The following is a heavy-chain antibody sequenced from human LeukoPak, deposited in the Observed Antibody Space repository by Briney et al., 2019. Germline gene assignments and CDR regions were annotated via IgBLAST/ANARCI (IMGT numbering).Heavy chain of an antibody. Sequence: ASVKVSCKASGGTFSSYAISWVGQAPGQGLEWMGGIIPIFGTANYAQKFQGRVTITTDESTSTAYMELSSLRSEDTAVYYCATARREVVPAAIVVRGVYYFDYWGQGTLLTVSS. CDR2: IIPIFGTA. V-gene: IGHV1-69*05. CDR1: GGTFSSYA. D-gene: IGHD2-2*01. CDR3: ATARREVVPAAIVVRGVYYFDY. J-gene: IGHJ4*02.